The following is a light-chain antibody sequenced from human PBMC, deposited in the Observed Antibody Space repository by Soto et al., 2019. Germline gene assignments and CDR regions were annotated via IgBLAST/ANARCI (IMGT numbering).Light chain of an antibody. CDR1: NLGDKY. V-gene: IGLV3-1*01. CDR2: QHT. Sequence: SYELTQPPSVSVSHGQTASITCSGDNLGDKYVSWYQQKPGQSPMLVIYQHTQRPSGIPERFSGSNSGNTATLNISGTQAMDEADYYCQAWDSSNYIFGTGTKLTVL. CDR3: QAWDSSNYI. J-gene: IGLJ1*01.